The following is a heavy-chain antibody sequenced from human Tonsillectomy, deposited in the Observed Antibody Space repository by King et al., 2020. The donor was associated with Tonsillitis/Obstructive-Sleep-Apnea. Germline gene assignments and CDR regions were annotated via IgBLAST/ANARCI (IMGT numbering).Heavy chain of an antibody. J-gene: IGHJ6*03. D-gene: IGHD2-2*01. CDR3: ARCQHLGPHYYYYYMDV. V-gene: IGHV3-23*04. CDR1: GFTFSNYA. Sequence: VQLVESGGGLVQPGGSLRLSCAASGFTFSNYAMSWVRQAPGKGLEWVSIIGVSGGSTYYSDSVKGRFTISSDNSKNTLSLQMNSLRAEDAAVYYCARCQHLGPHYYYYYMDVWGKGTTVTVSS. CDR2: IGVSGGST.